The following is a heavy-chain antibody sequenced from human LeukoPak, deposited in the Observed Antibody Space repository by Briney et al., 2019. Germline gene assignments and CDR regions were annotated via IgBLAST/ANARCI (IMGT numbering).Heavy chain of an antibody. Sequence: ASLKVSCEASGYTFISYGISWVRQAPGQGLERMGWISAYNGNTNYAQKLQGRVTMTTVTSTSTAYMELRSLRSDDTAVYYCARAGNYYDSSGYSPFDYWGQGTLVTVSS. J-gene: IGHJ4*02. V-gene: IGHV1-18*01. D-gene: IGHD3-22*01. CDR1: GYTFISYG. CDR3: ARAGNYYDSSGYSPFDY. CDR2: ISAYNGNT.